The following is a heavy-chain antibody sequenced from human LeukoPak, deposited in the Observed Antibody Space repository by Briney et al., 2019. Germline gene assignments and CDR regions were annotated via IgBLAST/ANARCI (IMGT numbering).Heavy chain of an antibody. V-gene: IGHV1-69*13. Sequence: SVKVSCKASGGPFSSYAISWARQAPGQGLEWMGGIIPIFGTANYAQKFQGRVTITADESTSTAYMELSSLRSEDTAVYYCARSLHDFWSSYADYWGQGTLVTVSS. CDR3: ARSLHDFWSSYADY. CDR2: IIPIFGTA. CDR1: GGPFSSYA. D-gene: IGHD3-3*01. J-gene: IGHJ4*02.